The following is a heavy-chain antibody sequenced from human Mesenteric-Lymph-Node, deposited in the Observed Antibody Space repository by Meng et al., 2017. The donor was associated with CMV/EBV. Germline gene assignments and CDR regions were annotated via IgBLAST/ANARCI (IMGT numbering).Heavy chain of an antibody. V-gene: IGHV3-9*01. CDR1: GFIFHDYD. D-gene: IGHD6-6*01. CDR2: ISWNSGNI. CDR3: AKAGYSSSSRGRNWYFDL. J-gene: IGHJ2*01. Sequence: SLKISCAASGFIFHDYDMHWVRQAPGKGLEWVSGISWNSGNIEYADSVKGRFTISRDNAKNSLHLQMNSLRAEDTALYYCAKAGYSSSSRGRNWYFDLWGRGTLVTVSS.